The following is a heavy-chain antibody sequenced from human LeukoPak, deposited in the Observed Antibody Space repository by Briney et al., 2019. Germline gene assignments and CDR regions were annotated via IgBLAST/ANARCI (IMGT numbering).Heavy chain of an antibody. V-gene: IGHV5-51*01. D-gene: IGHD3-22*01. J-gene: IGHJ3*01. CDR3: ATSEYYYDSSGYYCC. Sequence: GESLKISCKGSGHSFTSYWIAWVRQMPGKGLEWMGIIYPGDSDTRYSPSLQGQVTISADKSISTAYLQWSSLKASDTAMYYCATSEYYYDSSGYYCCWGQGTMVTVSS. CDR2: IYPGDSDT. CDR1: GHSFTSYW.